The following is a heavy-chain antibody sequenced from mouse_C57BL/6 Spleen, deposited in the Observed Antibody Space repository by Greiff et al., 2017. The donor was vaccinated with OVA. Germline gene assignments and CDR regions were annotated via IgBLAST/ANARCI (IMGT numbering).Heavy chain of an antibody. J-gene: IGHJ2*01. CDR2: IYPGDGDT. V-gene: IGHV1-80*01. CDR1: GYAFSSYW. D-gene: IGHD1-1*01. CDR3: ARRITTVVAPLDY. Sequence: QVQLQQSGAELVKPGASVKISCKASGYAFSSYWMNWVKQRPGKGLEWIGQIYPGDGDTNYNGKFKGKATLTADKSSSTAYMQLSSLTSEDSAVYFCARRITTVVAPLDYWGQGTTLTVSS.